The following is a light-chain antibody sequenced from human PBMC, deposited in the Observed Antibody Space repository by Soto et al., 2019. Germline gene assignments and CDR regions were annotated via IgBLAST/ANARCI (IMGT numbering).Light chain of an antibody. Sequence: EIVLTQSPATLSLSPGEGATLSCRASQSISSHLAWYQQKPGQAPRLLMYDASKRATGIPARFSGSGSGTDFTLTISSLAPEDFAVYYCQQRSNWPLTFGGGTKVEIK. CDR2: DAS. CDR3: QQRSNWPLT. V-gene: IGKV3-11*01. CDR1: QSISSH. J-gene: IGKJ4*01.